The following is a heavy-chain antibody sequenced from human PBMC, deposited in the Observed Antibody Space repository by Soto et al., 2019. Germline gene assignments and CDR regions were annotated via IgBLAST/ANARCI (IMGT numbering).Heavy chain of an antibody. Sequence: QVQLQESGPGLVKPSQTLSLTCTVSGGSISSGDYYWSWIRHPPGKGLEWMGYIYYSGSTYYNPSLKRRFTISVDTSKNQFSLKLSSVTAADTAVYYCARAQGSGFLVSWGQGTLLTFSS. CDR1: GGSISSGDYY. CDR2: IYYSGST. D-gene: IGHD3-10*01. V-gene: IGHV4-30-4*01. J-gene: IGHJ4*02. CDR3: ARAQGSGFLVS.